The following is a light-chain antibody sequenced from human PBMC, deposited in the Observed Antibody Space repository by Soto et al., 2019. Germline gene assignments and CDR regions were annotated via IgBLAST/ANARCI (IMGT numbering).Light chain of an antibody. Sequence: IVLTQSPGSLSLSPGERATLSCRASQSVSSSLAWYQQKPGQAPRLLIYGASSRATGTPDRFSGSGSGTDFTLTIRRLEPEDFAVYYCQQYGSSYPWTFGQGTKVDFK. CDR3: QQYGSSYPWT. J-gene: IGKJ1*01. V-gene: IGKV3-20*01. CDR1: QSVSSS. CDR2: GAS.